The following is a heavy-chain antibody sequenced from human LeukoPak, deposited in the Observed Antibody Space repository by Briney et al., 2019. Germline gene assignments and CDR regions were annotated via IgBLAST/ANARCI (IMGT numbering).Heavy chain of an antibody. CDR3: ARHPSSAWHADY. V-gene: IGHV4-39*01. CDR1: GGSISTSSYC. D-gene: IGHD6-25*01. J-gene: IGHJ4*02. Sequence: SETLSLTCTVSGGSISTSSYCWGWIRQPPGKGLEWIGSISYSGTTYYNPSLKSRVTISVDTSNNQFSLRLSSVTAADTAVYFCARHPSSAWHADYWGQGILVTVSS. CDR2: ISYSGTT.